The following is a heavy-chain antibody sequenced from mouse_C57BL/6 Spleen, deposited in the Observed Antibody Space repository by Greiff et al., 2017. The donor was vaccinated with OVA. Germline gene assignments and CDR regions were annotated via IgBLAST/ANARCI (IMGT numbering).Heavy chain of an antibody. D-gene: IGHD3-2*02. CDR1: GYAFSSSW. J-gene: IGHJ4*01. CDR2: IYPGDGDT. CDR3: AREGGSGYPYYYAMDY. Sequence: QVQLQQSGPELVKPGASVKISCKASGYAFSSSWMNWVKQRPGKGLEWIGRIYPGDGDTNYNGKFKGKATLTADKSSSTAYMQLSSLTSEDSAVYFCAREGGSGYPYYYAMDYWGQGTSVTVSS. V-gene: IGHV1-82*01.